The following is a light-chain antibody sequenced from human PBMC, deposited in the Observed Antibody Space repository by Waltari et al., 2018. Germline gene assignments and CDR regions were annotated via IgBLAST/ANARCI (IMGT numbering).Light chain of an antibody. CDR3: QQYYSTPPT. CDR2: WAS. J-gene: IGKJ2*01. V-gene: IGKV4-1*01. Sequence: DIVMTQSPDSLAVSLGEGATVNCKSSQTLLYTSTNKNYLAWYQQKPGQPPKLLFYWASTRQSGVPDRFTGSGSETDFTLTISSLQAEDVAVYYCQQYYSTPPTFGQGTKLEI. CDR1: QTLLYTSTNKNY.